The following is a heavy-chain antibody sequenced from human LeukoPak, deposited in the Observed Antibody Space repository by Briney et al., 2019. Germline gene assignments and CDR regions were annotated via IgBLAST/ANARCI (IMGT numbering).Heavy chain of an antibody. CDR2: IYYSGST. V-gene: IGHV4-39*07. J-gene: IGHJ4*02. CDR1: GGSISSSSYY. Sequence: SETLSLTCTVSGGSISSSSYYWGWIRQPPGKGLEWIGSIYYSGSTYYNPSLKGRVTISVDTSKNQFSLKLSSVTAADTAVYYCAREHPVAGTMDYWGQGTLVTVSS. D-gene: IGHD6-19*01. CDR3: AREHPVAGTMDY.